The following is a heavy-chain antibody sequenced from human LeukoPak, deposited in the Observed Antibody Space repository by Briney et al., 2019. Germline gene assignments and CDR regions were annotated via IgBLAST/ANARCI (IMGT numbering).Heavy chain of an antibody. V-gene: IGHV3-23*01. Sequence: GGSLRLSCAASGFTFSSYAMSWVRQAPGKGLEWVSGISSSGGTTYSADSVKGRFTISRDSSKNTLYLRMNSLRADDTAVYYCARGYDYGESWGQGTLVTVSS. J-gene: IGHJ4*02. D-gene: IGHD2-2*01. CDR2: ISSSGGTT. CDR3: ARGYDYGES. CDR1: GFTFSSYA.